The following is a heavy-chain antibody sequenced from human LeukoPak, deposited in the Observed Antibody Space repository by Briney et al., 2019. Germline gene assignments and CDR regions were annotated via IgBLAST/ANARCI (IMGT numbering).Heavy chain of an antibody. D-gene: IGHD2-21*02. CDR3: ARMGNCGGDCYAYYFDY. J-gene: IGHJ4*02. CDR2: IWYDGSNK. Sequence: PGGSLRLSCAASGFTFSSYGMHWVRQAPGKGLEWVAVIWYDGSNKYYADSVKGRFTISRDNSKNTLYLQMNSLRAEDTAVYYCARMGNCGGDCYAYYFDYWGQGTLAMVSS. V-gene: IGHV3-33*01. CDR1: GFTFSSYG.